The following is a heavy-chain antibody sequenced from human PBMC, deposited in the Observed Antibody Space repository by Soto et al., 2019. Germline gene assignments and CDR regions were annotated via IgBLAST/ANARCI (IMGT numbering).Heavy chain of an antibody. CDR1: GFPFSVYT. J-gene: IGHJ4*02. Sequence: GGSLRLSCAASGFPFSVYTMNWVRQAPGKGLEWVSSISSSSSYIYYADSLKGRFTISRDNAKNSVYLQMNSLRAEDTAVYYCARGIAARTPPDNWGQGTLVTVSS. D-gene: IGHD6-6*01. CDR2: ISSSSSYI. V-gene: IGHV3-21*01. CDR3: ARGIAARTPPDN.